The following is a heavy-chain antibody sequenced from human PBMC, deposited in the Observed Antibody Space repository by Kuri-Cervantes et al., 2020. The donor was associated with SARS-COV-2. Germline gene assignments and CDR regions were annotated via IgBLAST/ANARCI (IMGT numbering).Heavy chain of an antibody. J-gene: IGHJ6*02. CDR2: IIPIFGTA. V-gene: IGHV1-69*13. CDR1: GGTFSSYA. D-gene: IGHD2-2*01. Sequence: SVKVSCKASGGTFSSYAISWVRQAPGQGLEWMGGIIPIFGTANYAQKFQGRVTITADESTSTAYMELSSLRSEDTAVYYCARLVPAAILSFYYYGMDVWGQGTTVTVSS. CDR3: ARLVPAAILSFYYYGMDV.